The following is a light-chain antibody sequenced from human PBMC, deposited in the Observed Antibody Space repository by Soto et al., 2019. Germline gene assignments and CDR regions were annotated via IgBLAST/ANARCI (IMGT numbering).Light chain of an antibody. CDR2: DAY. CDR1: QSFRGR. CDR3: QQRHMWHIT. Sequence: VLTQSPVTLSLSPGERATLSCRASQSFRGRLAWYQQKPGQAPRLLIYDAYNRATGIPPRFSGSGSGTDFTLTISSLEPEDSAVYYCQQRHMWHITFGQGTRLEIK. V-gene: IGKV3-11*01. J-gene: IGKJ5*01.